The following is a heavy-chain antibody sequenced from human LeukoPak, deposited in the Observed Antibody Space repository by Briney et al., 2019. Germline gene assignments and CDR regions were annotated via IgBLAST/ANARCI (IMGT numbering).Heavy chain of an antibody. J-gene: IGHJ5*02. CDR2: IYCSGST. V-gene: IGHV4-59*01. CDR1: GGSISSYY. CDR3: ASAHVDTAMVTFDP. Sequence: PSETLSLTCTVSGGSISSYYWSWIRQPPGKGLEWIGYIYCSGSTNYNPSLKSRVTISVDTSKNQFSLKLSSVTAADTAVYYCASAHVDTAMVTFDPWGQGTLVTVSS. D-gene: IGHD5-18*01.